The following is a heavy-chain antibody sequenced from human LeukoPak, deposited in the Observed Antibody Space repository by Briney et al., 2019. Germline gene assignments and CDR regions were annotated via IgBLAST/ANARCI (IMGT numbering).Heavy chain of an antibody. CDR1: GFTFSSYS. D-gene: IGHD3-3*01. J-gene: IGHJ3*02. V-gene: IGHV3-21*01. CDR2: ISDSSRYI. CDR3: ARTGWEYYDFWSGYWGDAFDI. Sequence: PGGSLRLSCAASGFTFSSYSINWVRQAPGKGLEWVSSISDSSRYIYYADSVKGRFTISRDNAKNSLYLQMNSLRAEDTAVYYCARTGWEYYDFWSGYWGDAFDIWGQGTMVTVSS.